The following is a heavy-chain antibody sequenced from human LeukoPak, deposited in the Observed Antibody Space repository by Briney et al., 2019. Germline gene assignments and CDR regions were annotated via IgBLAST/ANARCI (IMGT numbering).Heavy chain of an antibody. J-gene: IGHJ4*02. CDR3: AKDISLYSSSWNSNFDY. D-gene: IGHD6-13*01. V-gene: IGHV3-21*04. Sequence: PGGSLRLSCAASGFTFSSYSMNWVRQAPGKGLEWVSSISSSSSYIYYADSVKGRFTISRDNAKNSLYLQMNSLRAEDTAVYYCAKDISLYSSSWNSNFDYWGQGTLVTVSS. CDR2: ISSSSSYI. CDR1: GFTFSSYS.